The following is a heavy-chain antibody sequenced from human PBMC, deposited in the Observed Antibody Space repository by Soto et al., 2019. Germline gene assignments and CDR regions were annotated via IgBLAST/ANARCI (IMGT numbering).Heavy chain of an antibody. CDR2: ISYDGSNK. CDR1: GFTFSSYA. D-gene: IGHD2-15*01. CDR3: ARDGAGILTRVFDY. J-gene: IGHJ4*02. Sequence: GSLRLSCAASGFTFSSYAMHWVRQAPGKGLEWVAVISYDGSNKYYADSVKGRFTISRDNSKNTLYLQMNSLRAEDTAVYYCARDGAGILTRVFDYWGQGTLVTVSS. V-gene: IGHV3-30-3*01.